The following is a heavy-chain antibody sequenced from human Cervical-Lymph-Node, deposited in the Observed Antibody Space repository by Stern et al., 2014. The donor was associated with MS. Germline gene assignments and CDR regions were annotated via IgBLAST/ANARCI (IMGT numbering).Heavy chain of an antibody. CDR1: GFSFDDYA. CDR3: TKDLGFS. CDR2: IRNKTYGGTT. D-gene: IGHD2/OR15-2a*01. V-gene: IGHV3-49*03. J-gene: IGHJ4*02. Sequence: EVQLVESGGGLVQPGRSLKLSCSTSGFSFDDYAMRWFRQAPGKGLEWVGFIRNKTYGGTTEYAASVKGRFTISRDDSKSIAYLQMNILKTGDTAVYYCTKDLGFSWGQGTLVVVSS.